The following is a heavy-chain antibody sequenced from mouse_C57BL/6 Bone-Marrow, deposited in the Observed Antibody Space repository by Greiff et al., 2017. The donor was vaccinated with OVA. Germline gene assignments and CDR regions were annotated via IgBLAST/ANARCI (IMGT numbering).Heavy chain of an antibody. J-gene: IGHJ3*01. CDR1: GYTFTSYG. V-gene: IGHV1-81*01. CDR2: IYPRSGNT. Sequence: QVQLQQSGAELARPGASVKLSCKASGYTFTSYGISWVKQRTGQGLEWIGEIYPRSGNTYYNEKFKGKATLTADKSSSTAYMELRSLTSEDSACYICARGGYYEICAFWGQGTLVTVSA. D-gene: IGHD2-3*01. CDR3: ARGGYYEICAF.